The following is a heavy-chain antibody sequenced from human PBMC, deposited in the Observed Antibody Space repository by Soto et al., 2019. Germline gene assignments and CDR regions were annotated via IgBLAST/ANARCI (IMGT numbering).Heavy chain of an antibody. CDR3: ARDSSRKYSSGWYAFDI. CDR1: GGTFSSYA. D-gene: IGHD6-19*01. CDR2: IIPIFGTA. J-gene: IGHJ3*02. Sequence: ASVKVSCKASGGTFSSYAISWVLQAPGQGLEWMGGIIPIFGTANYAQKFQGRVTITADESTSTAYMELSSLRSEDTAVYYCARDSSRKYSSGWYAFDIWGQATMVTVSS. V-gene: IGHV1-69*13.